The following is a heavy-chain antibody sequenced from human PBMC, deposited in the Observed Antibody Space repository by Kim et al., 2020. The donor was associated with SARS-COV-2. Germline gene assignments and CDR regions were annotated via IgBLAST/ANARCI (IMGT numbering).Heavy chain of an antibody. Sequence: GSTYSADSVKGRFTISRDNSKNTLYLQMNSLRAEDTAVYYCARKVWAFDYWGQGTLVTVSS. J-gene: IGHJ4*02. V-gene: IGHV3-53*01. CDR3: ARKVWAFDY. CDR2: GST. D-gene: IGHD1-26*01.